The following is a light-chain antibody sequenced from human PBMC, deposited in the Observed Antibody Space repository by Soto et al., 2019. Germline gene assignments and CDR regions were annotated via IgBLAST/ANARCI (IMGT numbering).Light chain of an antibody. CDR1: QSVSSY. J-gene: IGKJ1*01. Sequence: EIVLTQSPATLSLSPRERATLSCRASQSVSSYLAWYQQKPGQAPRLLIYDASNRATGIPARFSGSGSGTDFTLTISSLEPEDFAVYYCQQRSNPPVWTFGQGTKVDIK. V-gene: IGKV3-11*01. CDR2: DAS. CDR3: QQRSNPPVWT.